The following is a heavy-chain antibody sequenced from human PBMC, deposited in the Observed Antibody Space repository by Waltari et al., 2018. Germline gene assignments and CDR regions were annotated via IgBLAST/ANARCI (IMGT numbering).Heavy chain of an antibody. CDR2: ISDSGVIT. Sequence: EVHLLESGGGLAQPGGSLRLSCAASGFNFISDAMSWVRQAPGRGLGWVSGISDSGVITKYADSVKGGFTVSRDNSKNTVFLQLNSLRAEETAIYYCARHLYSIDYLELGYWGQGTLVTVSS. V-gene: IGHV3-23*01. CDR3: ARHLYSIDYLELGY. D-gene: IGHD3-22*01. CDR1: GFNFISDA. J-gene: IGHJ4*02.